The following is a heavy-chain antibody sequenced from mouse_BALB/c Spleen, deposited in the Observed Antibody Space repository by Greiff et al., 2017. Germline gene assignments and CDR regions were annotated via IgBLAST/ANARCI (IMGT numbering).Heavy chain of an antibody. CDR2: INPSTGYT. V-gene: IGHV1-7*01. CDR3: ARSGRYEGYAMDY. J-gene: IGHJ4*01. D-gene: IGHD2-14*01. CDR1: GYTFTSYW. Sequence: QVQLQQSGAELAKPGASVKMSCKASGYTFTSYWMHWVKQRPGQGLEWIGYINPSTGYTEYNQKFKDKATLTADKSSSTAYMQLSSLTSEDSAVYYCARSGRYEGYAMDYWGQGTSVTVSS.